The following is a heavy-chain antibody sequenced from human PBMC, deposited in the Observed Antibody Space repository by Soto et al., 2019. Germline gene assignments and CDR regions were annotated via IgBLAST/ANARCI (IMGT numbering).Heavy chain of an antibody. CDR2: ISSSGSTI. D-gene: IGHD4-17*01. CDR1: GFTFSSYE. CDR3: ASYGDEDAFDI. V-gene: IGHV3-48*03. J-gene: IGHJ3*02. Sequence: GGSLRLSCAASGFTFSSYEMDWVRQAPGKGLEWVSYISSSGSTIYYADSVKGRFTISRDNAKNLLYLQMKSLRAEDTAVYYCASYGDEDAFDIWGKGTMVTV.